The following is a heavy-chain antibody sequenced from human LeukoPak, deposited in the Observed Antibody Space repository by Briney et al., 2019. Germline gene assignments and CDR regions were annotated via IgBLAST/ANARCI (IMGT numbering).Heavy chain of an antibody. V-gene: IGHV4-4*07. Sequence: SETLSLTCTVSGGSISSYYWSWIRQPAGKGLEWIGRIYTSGSTNYNPSLKSRVTMSVDTSKNQFSLTVTSVTAADTAVYYCASVPPAGDYSAGSQYSGPYSFDFWGQGTMITASS. CDR2: IYTSGST. CDR1: GGSISSYY. D-gene: IGHD3-10*01. J-gene: IGHJ3*01. CDR3: ASVPPAGDYSAGSQYSGPYSFDF.